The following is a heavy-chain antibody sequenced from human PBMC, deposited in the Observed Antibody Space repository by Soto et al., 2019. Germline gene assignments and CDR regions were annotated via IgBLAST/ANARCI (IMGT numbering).Heavy chain of an antibody. J-gene: IGHJ4*02. V-gene: IGHV3-23*01. D-gene: IGHD6-19*01. CDR3: ARRSSGWFFDY. CDR1: GFTFSSYA. CDR2: ISGSGGST. Sequence: EVQLLESGGGLVQPGGSLRLSCAASGFTFSSYAMTWVRQAPGKGLEWVSIISGSGGSTYYADSVKSRFTISRDNSKNTLYLQMNSLRAEDTAVYYCARRSSGWFFDYWGQGTLVTVSS.